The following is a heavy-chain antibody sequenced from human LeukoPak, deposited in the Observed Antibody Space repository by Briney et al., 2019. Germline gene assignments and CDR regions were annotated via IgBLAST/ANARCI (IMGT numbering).Heavy chain of an antibody. CDR1: GGSITSYF. D-gene: IGHD2-15*01. J-gene: IGHJ1*01. Sequence: PSETLSLTCSVSGGSITSYFWTWIRQPPGKGLEWIGYIYHSGTTNYNPSLKSRVTISADTSKNQFSLKLRSVTAADTAVYYCAQKAPYSPGYSQDWGQGTLVTVSS. V-gene: IGHV4-59*01. CDR2: IYHSGTT. CDR3: AQKAPYSPGYSQD.